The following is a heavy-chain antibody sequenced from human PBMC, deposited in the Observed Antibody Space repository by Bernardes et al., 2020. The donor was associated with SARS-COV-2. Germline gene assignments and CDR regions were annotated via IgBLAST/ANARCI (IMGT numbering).Heavy chain of an antibody. V-gene: IGHV3-23*01. Sequence: GGSLRLSCAASGFTFSSSAMSWVRQAPGKGLEWVSAINGRGVRTYYADSVKGRFTISRDNSKNTLYLQMNSLRAEDTAVYYCAKEDVNTAMLTVAFDYWGQGTLVTVSS. J-gene: IGHJ4*02. CDR1: GFTFSSSA. CDR3: AKEDVNTAMLTVAFDY. CDR2: INGRGVRT. D-gene: IGHD5-18*01.